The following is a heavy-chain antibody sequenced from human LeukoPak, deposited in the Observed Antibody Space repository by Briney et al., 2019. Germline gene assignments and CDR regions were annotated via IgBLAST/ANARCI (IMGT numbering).Heavy chain of an antibody. CDR2: ISTSSSYI. D-gene: IGHD2-15*01. Sequence: GGSLRLTCAASGFTFSSYSMNWIRQAPGKGLECVSSISTSSSYIYYADSVKGRFTISSDNAKNSLYLQMCSLRAEDTAVYFCARTYCRGGSCYSGDAFDIWGQGTMVTVSA. CDR1: GFTFSSYS. CDR3: ARTYCRGGSCYSGDAFDI. J-gene: IGHJ3*02. V-gene: IGHV3-21*01.